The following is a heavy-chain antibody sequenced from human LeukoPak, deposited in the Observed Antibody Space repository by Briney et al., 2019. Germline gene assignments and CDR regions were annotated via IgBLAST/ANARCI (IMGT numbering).Heavy chain of an antibody. CDR3: GRTANFFDSSGYDY. D-gene: IGHD3-22*01. J-gene: IGHJ4*02. V-gene: IGHV4-59*01. CDR2: IYYSGST. Sequence: SETLSLTCTVSGGSISSYYWSWIRQPPGKGLEWIGYIYYSGSTNYNPSLKSRVTISVDTSKNQFSLKLSSVTAADTAVYYCGRTANFFDSSGYDYWGQGTLVTVSS. CDR1: GGSISSYY.